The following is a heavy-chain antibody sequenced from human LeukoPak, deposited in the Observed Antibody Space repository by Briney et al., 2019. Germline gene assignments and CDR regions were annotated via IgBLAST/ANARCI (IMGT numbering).Heavy chain of an antibody. V-gene: IGHV4-59*01. CDR1: GASISGYY. D-gene: IGHD2/OR15-2a*01. CDR3: ARCLSRCNNGFDI. Sequence: SETLSLTCSVSGASISGYYWSWIRQPPGKGLEWFGHIYYSGSTTYNPSLKSRVTISVDTSKNQFSLKLSSVTTADTAVYYCARCLSRCNNGFDIWGQGTMVTVSS. J-gene: IGHJ3*02. CDR2: IYYSGST.